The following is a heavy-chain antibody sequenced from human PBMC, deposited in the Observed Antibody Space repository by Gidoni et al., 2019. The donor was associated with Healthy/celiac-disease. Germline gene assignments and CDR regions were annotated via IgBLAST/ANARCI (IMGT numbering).Heavy chain of an antibody. Sequence: EVQLVESGGGLVQPGGSLRLSCAASGFTFSSYWMHWVRQAPGKGLVWVSRMNSDGSSTSYADSVKGRFTISRDNAKNTLYLQMNSLRAEDTAVYYCARVFSGSYYDAFDIWGQGTMVTVSS. CDR1: GFTFSSYW. CDR3: ARVFSGSYYDAFDI. J-gene: IGHJ3*02. CDR2: MNSDGSST. D-gene: IGHD1-26*01. V-gene: IGHV3-74*01.